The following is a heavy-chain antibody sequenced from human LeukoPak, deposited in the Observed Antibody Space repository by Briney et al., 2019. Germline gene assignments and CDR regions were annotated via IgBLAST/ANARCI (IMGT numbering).Heavy chain of an antibody. D-gene: IGHD1-26*01. CDR3: ARDSGRREDY. CDR2: INQYESEK. CDR1: GFAFSTYW. J-gene: IGHJ4*02. V-gene: IGHV3-7*01. Sequence: GGSLRLSCAASGFAFSTYWVTWVRQAPGKGLEWVANINQYESEKYYVDSVKGRFTIFRDNAKNSLYLQMNSLRAEDTAVYYCARDSGRREDYWGQGTLVTVSS.